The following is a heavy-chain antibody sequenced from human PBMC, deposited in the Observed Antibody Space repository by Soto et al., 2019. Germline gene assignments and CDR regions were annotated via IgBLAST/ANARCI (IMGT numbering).Heavy chain of an antibody. V-gene: IGHV3-11*01. CDR2: MSISGNAI. CDR3: ARVTTAGGRDY. Sequence: QVQLVESGGGLVKPGGSLRLSCAAYGFTFTDYYMGWIRQAPGQGLEWLSYMSISGNAIYHADSVKGRFTISGDNAKNSLYLQMNSLRAEDTAVYYCARVTTAGGRDYWGQGTLVTVSS. CDR1: GFTFTDYY. J-gene: IGHJ4*02. D-gene: IGHD6-13*01.